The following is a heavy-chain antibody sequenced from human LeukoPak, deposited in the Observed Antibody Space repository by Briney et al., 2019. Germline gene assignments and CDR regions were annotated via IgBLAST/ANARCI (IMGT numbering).Heavy chain of an antibody. CDR3: AKRDGNNNYYGMDV. CDR1: GFTFSRYW. D-gene: IGHD5-24*01. Sequence: PGGSLRLSCAASGFTFSRYWIHWVRQAPGKGLVWVSRINSDGSSTSYADSVKGRFTISRDNAKNTLYLQMNSLRAEDTAVYYCAKRDGNNNYYGMDVWGQGTTVTVSS. V-gene: IGHV3-74*01. CDR2: INSDGSST. J-gene: IGHJ6*02.